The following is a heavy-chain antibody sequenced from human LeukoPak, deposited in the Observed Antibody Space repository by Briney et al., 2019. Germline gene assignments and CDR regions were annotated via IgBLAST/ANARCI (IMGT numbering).Heavy chain of an antibody. Sequence: SETLSLTCTVSGGSISSGSCYRRWIRQPAGKGLPWIGRIYPSGSTNYNPSLKSRVTTSVDTSKNQFSLKLSSMTAADTAVYYCARGIMYYYDSSGYYYFDDWGQGTLVTVSS. J-gene: IGHJ4*02. D-gene: IGHD3-22*01. CDR2: IYPSGST. CDR1: GGSISSGSCY. V-gene: IGHV4-61*02. CDR3: ARGIMYYYDSSGYYYFDD.